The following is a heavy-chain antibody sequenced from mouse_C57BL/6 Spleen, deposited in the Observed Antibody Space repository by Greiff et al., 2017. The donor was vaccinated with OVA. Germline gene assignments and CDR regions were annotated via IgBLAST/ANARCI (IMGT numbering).Heavy chain of an antibody. CDR2: IHPNSGST. V-gene: IGHV1-64*01. J-gene: IGHJ2*01. CDR1: GYTFTSYW. D-gene: IGHD1-1*01. Sequence: VQLQQSGAELVKPGASVKLSCKASGYTFTSYWMHWVKQRPGQGLEWIGMIHPNSGSTNYNEKFKSKATLTVDKSSSTAYMQLSSLTSEDSAVYYCARIYYGPYYFDYWGQGTTLTVSS. CDR3: ARIYYGPYYFDY.